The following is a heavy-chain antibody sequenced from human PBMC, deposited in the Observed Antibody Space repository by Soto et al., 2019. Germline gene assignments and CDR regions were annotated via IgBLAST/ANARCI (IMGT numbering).Heavy chain of an antibody. D-gene: IGHD2-21*01. J-gene: IGHJ6*02. CDR1: GYRFISYY. V-gene: IGHV1-46*01. CDR2: LNPANGRT. CDR3: ARDISRRQTYFGMDV. Sequence: QVHLVQSGAEVKKPGASVKVSCRASGYRFISYYVHWVRQAPGQGLEWIAVLNPANGRTTYAETFHGRITITTDTSTRTVFMELSSLRSEDTAVYFCARDISRRQTYFGMDVWGQGTTVTVSS.